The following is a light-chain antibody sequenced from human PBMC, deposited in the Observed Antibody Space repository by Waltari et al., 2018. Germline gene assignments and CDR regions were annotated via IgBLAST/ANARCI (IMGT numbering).Light chain of an antibody. CDR3: QSYDSNLSGSGV. CDR2: GTT. CDR1: SSNIGAGFA. J-gene: IGLJ1*01. Sequence: QSVLTQPPSVSGAPGQRVTISCTGSSSNIGAGFAVHWYQQLPGAAPKLLIFGTTNRPSGVPDRFSGSKSGTSASLASTGLQAEDEADYYCQSYDSNLSGSGVFGTGTKVTVL. V-gene: IGLV1-40*01.